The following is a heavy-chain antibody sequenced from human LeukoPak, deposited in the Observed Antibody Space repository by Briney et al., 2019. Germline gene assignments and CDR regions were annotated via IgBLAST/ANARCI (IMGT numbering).Heavy chain of an antibody. V-gene: IGHV1-46*01. CDR1: GYTFTSYY. CDR2: IDPSGGST. CDR3: ARGYSGYDPFDY. D-gene: IGHD5-12*01. Sequence: ASVKVSCTASGYTFTSYYMHWVRQAPGQGLEWMGIIDPSGGSTSYAQKFQGRVTMTRDTSTSTVYMELSSLRSEDTAVYYCARGYSGYDPFDYWGQGTLVTVSS. J-gene: IGHJ4*02.